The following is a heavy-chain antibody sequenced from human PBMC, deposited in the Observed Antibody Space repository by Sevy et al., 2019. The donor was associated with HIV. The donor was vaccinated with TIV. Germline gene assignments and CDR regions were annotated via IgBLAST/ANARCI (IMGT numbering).Heavy chain of an antibody. Sequence: GGSLRLSCAASGFTFSSYPMHWVRQAPGKGLEWVSFISFDGTDKYYADSVKGRFTITRENSKNTLFLQMNSLRAEDTALYDCVRETTMLPRGTFDFWGQGTMVTVSS. J-gene: IGHJ3*01. CDR3: VRETTMLPRGTFDF. CDR2: ISFDGTDK. V-gene: IGHV3-30-3*01. D-gene: IGHD3-16*01. CDR1: GFTFSSYP.